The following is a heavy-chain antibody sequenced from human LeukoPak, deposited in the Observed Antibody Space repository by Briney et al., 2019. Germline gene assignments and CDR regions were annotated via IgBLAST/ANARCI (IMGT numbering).Heavy chain of an antibody. J-gene: IGHJ4*02. CDR3: ARENSGSYREFDY. Sequence: PSETLSLTCTVSGGSVSSRTYYWGWIRQPPGKGLEWIGTVYYSGPAYYNPSLKSRVSISVDTSKNQFSLELSSVTAADTAVFYCARENSGSYREFDYWGQGTLVTVSS. D-gene: IGHD1-26*01. CDR1: GGSVSSRTYY. V-gene: IGHV4-39*02. CDR2: VYYSGPA.